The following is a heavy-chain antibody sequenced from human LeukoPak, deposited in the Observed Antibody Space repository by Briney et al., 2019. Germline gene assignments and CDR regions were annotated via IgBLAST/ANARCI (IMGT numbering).Heavy chain of an antibody. Sequence: GGSLRLSCAASGFTFSSYGMHWVRQAPGKGLEWVAVIWYDESNKYYADSVKGRFTISRDNSKNTLYLQMNSLRAEDTAVYYCAKELDSSGRPDPWGQGTLVTVSS. J-gene: IGHJ5*02. CDR2: IWYDESNK. CDR3: AKELDSSGRPDP. D-gene: IGHD6-19*01. V-gene: IGHV3-33*06. CDR1: GFTFSSYG.